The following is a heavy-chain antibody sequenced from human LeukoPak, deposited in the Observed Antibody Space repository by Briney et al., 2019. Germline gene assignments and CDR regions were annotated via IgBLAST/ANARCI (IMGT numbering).Heavy chain of an antibody. D-gene: IGHD3-22*01. CDR3: ARVALGSGYYSDYMDV. CDR2: MNPNSGNT. J-gene: IGHJ6*03. V-gene: IGHV1-8*02. CDR1: GYTFTGYY. Sequence: ASVKVSCKASGYTFTGYYMHWVRQAPGQGLEWMGRMNPNSGNTGYAQKFQGRVTMTRNTSISTAYMELSSLRSEDTAVYYCARVALGSGYYSDYMDVWGKGTTVTISS.